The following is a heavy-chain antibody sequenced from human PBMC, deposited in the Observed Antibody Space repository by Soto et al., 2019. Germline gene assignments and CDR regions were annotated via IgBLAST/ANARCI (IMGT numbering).Heavy chain of an antibody. V-gene: IGHV4-59*01. D-gene: IGHD2-2*01. CDR3: ARIHPIVVVPAAIPDI. Sequence: SETLSLTCTVSGGSISSYYWSWIRQPPGKGLGWIGYIYYSGSTNYNPSLKSRVTISVDTSKNQFSLKLSSVTAADTAVYYCARIHPIVVVPAAIPDIWGQGTMVT. CDR1: GGSISSYY. CDR2: IYYSGST. J-gene: IGHJ3*02.